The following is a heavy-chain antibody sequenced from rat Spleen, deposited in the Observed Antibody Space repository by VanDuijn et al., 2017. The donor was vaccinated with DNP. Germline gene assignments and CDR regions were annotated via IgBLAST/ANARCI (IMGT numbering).Heavy chain of an antibody. CDR3: ARESAY. CDR1: GFIFSDYA. CDR2: ISTRGGDT. Sequence: EVQLVESGGGLVQPGDSLRLSCAASGFIFSDYAMAWVRQSPKMGLEWVATISTRGGDTYYGDSVKGRFTVSRDNAKSTLYLQMDSLRSEDTATYYCARESAYWGQGTLVTVSS. J-gene: IGHJ3*01. V-gene: IGHV5S23*01.